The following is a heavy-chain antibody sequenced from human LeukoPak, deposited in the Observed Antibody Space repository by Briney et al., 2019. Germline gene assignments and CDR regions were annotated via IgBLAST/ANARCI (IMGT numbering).Heavy chain of an antibody. V-gene: IGHV4-59*12. Sequence: SETLSLTCSVSGGSISSYYWSWIRQPPGKGLEWFGYIYYSGSTNYKSPLKSRVTMSGDTSKNQFSLELRSVTAADTAVYYCARVSYDYVWGSYRTDYWGQGTLVTVSS. CDR3: ARVSYDYVWGSYRTDY. D-gene: IGHD3-16*02. CDR1: GGSISSYY. CDR2: IYYSGST. J-gene: IGHJ4*02.